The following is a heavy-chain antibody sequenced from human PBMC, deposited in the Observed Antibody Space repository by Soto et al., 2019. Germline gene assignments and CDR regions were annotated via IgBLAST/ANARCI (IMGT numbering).Heavy chain of an antibody. D-gene: IGHD2-15*01. CDR3: AKDLGQYYYYYYYGMDV. CDR1: GFTFSSYG. CDR2: TSYDGSNK. Sequence: GGSLRLSCAVSGFTFSSYGMHWVRQAPGKGLEWVAVTSYDGSNKQYADSVKGRFTISRDNSKNTLYLQMNSLRAEDTAVYYCAKDLGQYYYYYYYGMDVWGQGATVTVSS. V-gene: IGHV3-30*18. J-gene: IGHJ6*02.